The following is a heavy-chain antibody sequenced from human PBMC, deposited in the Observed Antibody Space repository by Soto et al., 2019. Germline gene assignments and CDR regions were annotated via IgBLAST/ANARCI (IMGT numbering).Heavy chain of an antibody. CDR1: GGSFSGYY. CDR3: ARAPGYSSSPTNWFDP. Sequence: SETLSLTCAVYGGSFSGYYWSWIRQPPGKGLEWIGEINHSGSTNYNPSLKSRVTISVDTSKNPFSLKLSSVTAADTAVYYCARAPGYSSSPTNWFDPWGQGTLVTVSS. J-gene: IGHJ5*02. V-gene: IGHV4-34*01. D-gene: IGHD6-6*01. CDR2: INHSGST.